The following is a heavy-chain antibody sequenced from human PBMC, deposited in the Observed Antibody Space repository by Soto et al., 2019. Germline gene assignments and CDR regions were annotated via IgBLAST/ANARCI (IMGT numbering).Heavy chain of an antibody. D-gene: IGHD3-22*01. V-gene: IGHV1-58*01. CDR2: IVVGSGKT. CDR1: GFTFTSSA. CDR3: AAISSGPGDY. Sequence: SVKVSCKASGFTFTSSAVQWVRQARGQRLEWIGWIVVGSGKTNYAQKFQERVTITRDMSTSTDNMKLRSLRSKDTAVYYCAAISSGPGDYWGQGTLVTVSS. J-gene: IGHJ4*02.